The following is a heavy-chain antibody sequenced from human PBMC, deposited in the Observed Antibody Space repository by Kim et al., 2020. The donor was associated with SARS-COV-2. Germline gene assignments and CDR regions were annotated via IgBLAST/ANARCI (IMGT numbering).Heavy chain of an antibody. CDR1: GYSFSNYW. CDR2: IYPGDSDT. Sequence: GASLKISCKGSGYSFSNYWIAWVRQMPGKGLEWMGLIYPGDSDTRYSPSFQGQVTISAEKSISTAYLQWSSLKASDTAMYYCARLVAFELNWFDPWGQGTLVIVSS. CDR3: ARLVAFELNWFDP. J-gene: IGHJ5*02. V-gene: IGHV5-51*01. D-gene: IGHD6-6*01.